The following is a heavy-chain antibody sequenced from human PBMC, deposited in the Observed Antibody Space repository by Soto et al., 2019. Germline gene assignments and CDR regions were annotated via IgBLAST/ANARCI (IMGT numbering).Heavy chain of an antibody. CDR2: VSGSGDST. CDR3: AKEGSTGYWRTFQD. V-gene: IGHV3-23*01. D-gene: IGHD3-22*01. Sequence: EVQLLESGGGLVQPGGSLRLSCAASGFTFRNYGMSWVRQAPGKGLEWVSGVSGSGDSTYYADSVKGRFTISRDNSKNTVFLQMNSLRAEDTAVYYCAKEGSTGYWRTFQDWGQGTLVTVSS. CDR1: GFTFRNYG. J-gene: IGHJ1*01.